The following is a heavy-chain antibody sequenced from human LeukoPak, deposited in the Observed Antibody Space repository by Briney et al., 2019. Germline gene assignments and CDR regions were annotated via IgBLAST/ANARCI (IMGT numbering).Heavy chain of an antibody. CDR3: ARVEWGGAYDI. CDR2: IYYSGST. CDR1: GDSICSDH. V-gene: IGHV4-59*01. Sequence: PSETLSLTCTVSGDSICSDHWSWIRQPPGKGLEWIGYIYYSGSTNYNPSLKSRVTISVDTSKNQFSLKLRSVTAADTAVYYCARVEWGGAYDIWGQGTMVTVSS. J-gene: IGHJ3*02. D-gene: IGHD1-26*01.